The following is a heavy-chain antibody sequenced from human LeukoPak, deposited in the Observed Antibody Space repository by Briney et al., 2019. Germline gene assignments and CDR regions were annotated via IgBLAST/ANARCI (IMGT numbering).Heavy chain of an antibody. CDR1: GYSFTSYW. CDR3: ARPAGGYDSSGYRDAFDI. D-gene: IGHD3-22*01. Sequence: GESLKISCKGSGYSFTSYWIGWVRQMPGKGLEWMGIIYPGDSDTRYSPSFQGQVTISADKSISTAYLQWSSLKASDTAMYYCARPAGGYDSSGYRDAFDIWGQGTMVTVSS. V-gene: IGHV5-51*01. J-gene: IGHJ3*02. CDR2: IYPGDSDT.